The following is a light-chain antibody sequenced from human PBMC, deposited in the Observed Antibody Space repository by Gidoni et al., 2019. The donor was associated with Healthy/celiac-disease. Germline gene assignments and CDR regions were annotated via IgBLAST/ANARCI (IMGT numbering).Light chain of an antibody. V-gene: IGKV2-28*01. Sequence: DIVMNQSPLSLPVTPGEPASISCRSSQSLLHSNGYNYLDWYLQKPGQSPQLLIYLGSNRAAGVPDRFSGSGSGTDFTLKISRVEAEDVGVYYCMQALQTTWTFXQXTKVXIK. CDR2: LGS. J-gene: IGKJ1*01. CDR1: QSLLHSNGYNY. CDR3: MQALQTTWT.